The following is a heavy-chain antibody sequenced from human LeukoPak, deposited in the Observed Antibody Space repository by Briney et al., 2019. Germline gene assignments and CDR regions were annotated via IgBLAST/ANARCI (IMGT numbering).Heavy chain of an antibody. CDR3: ARDHQSGYYVY. Sequence: PGGSLRLSCAASGFTFSNYWMTWVRQAPGKGREWVANIKQDGSAKYYADSVKGRFSISRDNAKNSLYLQMNTLRAEDTAVYYCARDHQSGYYVYWGQGTLVTVSS. V-gene: IGHV3-7*01. D-gene: IGHD3-22*01. CDR1: GFTFSNYW. CDR2: IKQDGSAK. J-gene: IGHJ4*02.